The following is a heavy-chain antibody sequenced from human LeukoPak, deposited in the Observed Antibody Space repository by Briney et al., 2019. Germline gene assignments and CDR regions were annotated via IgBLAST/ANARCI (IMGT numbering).Heavy chain of an antibody. CDR3: AKGIYSSGWSYFDY. CDR2: RGSGITT. CDR1: GFTFSNSA. D-gene: IGHD6-19*01. J-gene: IGHJ4*01. V-gene: IGHV3-23*01. Sequence: PGGSLRLSCAASGFTFSNSAMSWVRQAPGKGLEWVSTRGSGITTYYADSVKGRFTISRDNSKNTLYLQMNSLRAEDTAVYYCAKGIYSSGWSYFDYWGHGTPVTVSS.